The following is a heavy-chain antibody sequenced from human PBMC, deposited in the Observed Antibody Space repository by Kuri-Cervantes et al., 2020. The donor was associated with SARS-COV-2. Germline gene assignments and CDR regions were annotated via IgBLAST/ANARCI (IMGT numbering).Heavy chain of an antibody. CDR2: ISSSSSYI. D-gene: IGHD2-2*02. J-gene: IGHJ4*02. Sequence: GGSLRLSCAASGFTFSSYSMNWVRQAPGKGLEWVSSISSSSSYIYCADSVKGRFTISRDNAKNSLYLQMNSLRAEDTAVYYCATLGYCSSTSCYKRFDYWGQGTLVTVSS. CDR3: ATLGYCSSTSCYKRFDY. V-gene: IGHV3-21*01. CDR1: GFTFSSYS.